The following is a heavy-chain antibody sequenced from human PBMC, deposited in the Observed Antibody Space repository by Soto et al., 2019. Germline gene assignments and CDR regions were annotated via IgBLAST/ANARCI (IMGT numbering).Heavy chain of an antibody. V-gene: IGHV3-30*18. CDR2: ISYDGSNK. Sequence: GGSLRLSCAACGFTFSSYGMHWVRQAPGKGLEWVAVISYDGSNKYYADSVKGRFTISRDNSKNTLYLQMNSLRAEDTAVYYCAKDLHTYYYDSSGYSADDYWGQGTLVTVSS. D-gene: IGHD3-22*01. J-gene: IGHJ4*02. CDR1: GFTFSSYG. CDR3: AKDLHTYYYDSSGYSADDY.